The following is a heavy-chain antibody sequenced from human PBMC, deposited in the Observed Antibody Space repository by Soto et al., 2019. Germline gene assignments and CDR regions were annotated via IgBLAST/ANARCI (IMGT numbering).Heavy chain of an antibody. CDR3: AAAGPAEYVFPYYDMDV. Sequence: QVQLQESGPGLVKPSETLSLTCTVSGASISSYHWSWIRQTPGKGLEWIGYICYSGSANYNPSLKSRVTFAGDTSKNQVSLKLSSVTAADTGVYYCAAAGPAEYVFPYYDMDVWGKGTTVTVSS. V-gene: IGHV4-59*01. D-gene: IGHD3-16*01. J-gene: IGHJ6*03. CDR1: GASISSYH. CDR2: ICYSGSA.